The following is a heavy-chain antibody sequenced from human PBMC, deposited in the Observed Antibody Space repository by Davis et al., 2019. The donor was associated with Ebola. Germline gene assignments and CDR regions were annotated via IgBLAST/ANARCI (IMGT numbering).Heavy chain of an antibody. J-gene: IGHJ4*02. CDR3: ARDSPYRGGDY. CDR2: FNTNTGNP. CDR1: GYTFTRYA. D-gene: IGHD3-16*01. V-gene: IGHV7-4-1*02. Sequence: ASVTVSCKASGYTFTRYAMHWVRQAPGQGLEWMGWFNTNTGNPTYAQGFTGRFVFSLDTSVSTAYLQISSLKAEDTAVYYCARDSPYRGGDYWGQGTLVTVSS.